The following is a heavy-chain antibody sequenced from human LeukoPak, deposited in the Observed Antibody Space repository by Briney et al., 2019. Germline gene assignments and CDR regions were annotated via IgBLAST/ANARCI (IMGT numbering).Heavy chain of an antibody. D-gene: IGHD3-10*01. Sequence: GGSLRLSCAASGFTFSSYGMHWVRQAPGKGLEWVAFIRYDGSNKYYADSVKGRFTISRDNSKNTLYLQMNSLGAEATAVYYCTKSYGSGIYYYYMDVWGKGTTVTVSS. CDR2: IRYDGSNK. CDR1: GFTFSSYG. J-gene: IGHJ6*03. V-gene: IGHV3-30*02. CDR3: TKSYGSGIYYYYMDV.